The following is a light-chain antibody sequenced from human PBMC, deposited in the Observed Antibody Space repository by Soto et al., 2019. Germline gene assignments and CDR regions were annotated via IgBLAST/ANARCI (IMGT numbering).Light chain of an antibody. CDR1: SSDVGGYNY. CDR3: CSYAGTYTLI. Sequence: QSVLTQPRSVSGSPGQSVTISCTRTSSDVGGYNYVSWYQRHPGKAPKVMIYVVSKRPSGVPDRFSGSKSGNTASLTISGLQAGDEADYYCCSYAGTYTLIFGGGTKLTVL. J-gene: IGLJ2*01. CDR2: VVS. V-gene: IGLV2-11*01.